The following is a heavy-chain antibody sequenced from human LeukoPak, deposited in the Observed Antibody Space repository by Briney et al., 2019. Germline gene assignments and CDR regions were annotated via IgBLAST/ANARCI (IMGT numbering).Heavy chain of an antibody. CDR3: ARGVSNEYSYGYRSDAFDI. V-gene: IGHV3-21*01. J-gene: IGHJ3*02. CDR2: ISSSSSYI. CDR1: GFTFSSYS. Sequence: PGGSLRLSCAASGFTFSSYSMNWVRQAPGKGLEWVSSISSSSSYIYYADSVKGRFTISRDNAKNSLYLQMNSLRAEDTAVYYCARGVSNEYSYGYRSDAFDIWGQGTMVTVSS. D-gene: IGHD5-18*01.